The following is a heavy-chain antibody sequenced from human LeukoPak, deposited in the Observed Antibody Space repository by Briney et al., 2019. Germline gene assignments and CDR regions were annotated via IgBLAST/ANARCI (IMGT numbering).Heavy chain of an antibody. V-gene: IGHV1-69*13. D-gene: IGHD3-22*01. Sequence: SVKVSCKASGGTFSSYAISWVRQAPGQGLEWMGGIIPIFGTANYAQKCQGRVTITADESTSTAYMELSSLRSDDTAVYYCARVMYYYDSSGLFDYWGQGTLVTVSS. CDR2: IIPIFGTA. J-gene: IGHJ4*02. CDR3: ARVMYYYDSSGLFDY. CDR1: GGTFSSYA.